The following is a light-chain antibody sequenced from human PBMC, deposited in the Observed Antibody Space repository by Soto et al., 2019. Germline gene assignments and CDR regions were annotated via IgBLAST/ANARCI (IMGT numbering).Light chain of an antibody. Sequence: QSALTQPASLSGSPGQSITISCTGTSSDVGAYKSVSWYQQHPDKAPRLIIYEVTNRPSGVSNRFSGSKSGNTASLTISGLQAEDEADYYCSSYTSSTTLIFGGGTKLTVL. V-gene: IGLV2-14*01. J-gene: IGLJ2*01. CDR1: SSDVGAYKS. CDR3: SSYTSSTTLI. CDR2: EVT.